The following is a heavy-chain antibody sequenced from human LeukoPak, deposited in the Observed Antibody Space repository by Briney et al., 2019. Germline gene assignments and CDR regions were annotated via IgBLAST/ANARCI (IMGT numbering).Heavy chain of an antibody. CDR3: AKDLRSGNSLPLIGY. V-gene: IGHV3-23*01. Sequence: GGSLRLSCAASGFTFSSYAMSWVRQAPGKGLEWVSAISGSGGSTYYADSVKGRFTISRDNSKNTLYLQMNSLRAEDTAVYYCAKDLRSGNSLPLIGYWGQGTLVTVSS. CDR1: GFTFSSYA. CDR2: ISGSGGST. J-gene: IGHJ4*02. D-gene: IGHD4-23*01.